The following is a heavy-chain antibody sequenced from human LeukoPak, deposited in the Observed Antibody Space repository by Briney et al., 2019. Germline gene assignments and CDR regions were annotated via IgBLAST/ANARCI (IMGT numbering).Heavy chain of an antibody. CDR1: GFTFSSYW. CDR3: ARGNRSYFDWLFWY. Sequence: PGGSLRLSCAASGFTFSSYWMSWVRQAPGKGLEWVANIKQDGSEKYYVDSVKGRFTISRDNAKNSLYLQMNSLRDEDTAVYYCARGNRSYFDWLFWYWGQGTLVTVSS. J-gene: IGHJ4*02. CDR2: IKQDGSEK. V-gene: IGHV3-7*01. D-gene: IGHD3-9*01.